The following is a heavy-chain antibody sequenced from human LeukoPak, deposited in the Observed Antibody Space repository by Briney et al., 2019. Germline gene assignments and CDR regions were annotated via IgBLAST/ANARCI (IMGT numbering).Heavy chain of an antibody. D-gene: IGHD6-13*01. CDR1: GGSFRGYY. J-gene: IGHJ4*02. CDR2: INHSGST. V-gene: IGHV4-34*01. Sequence: SETLSLTCAVYGGSFRGYYWSWIRQPPGKGLEWIGEINHSGSTNYNPSLKSRVTISVDTSKNQFSLKLSSVTAADTAVYYCARLGGSSWYGYYFDYWGQGTLVTVSS. CDR3: ARLGGSSWYGYYFDY.